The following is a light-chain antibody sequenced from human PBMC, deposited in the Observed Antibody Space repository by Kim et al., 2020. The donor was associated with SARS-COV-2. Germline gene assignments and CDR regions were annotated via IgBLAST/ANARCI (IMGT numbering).Light chain of an antibody. CDR2: GKN. CDR3: HSRDSSDNHL. Sequence: SSELTQDPAVSVALGQTVRITCHGDSLRRYYASWYQQKSGQAPVLVIYGKNNRPSGIPDRVSGSSSGNTASLTITGAQAEDEADYYCHSRDSSDNHLFGG. CDR1: SLRRYY. V-gene: IGLV3-19*01. J-gene: IGLJ3*02.